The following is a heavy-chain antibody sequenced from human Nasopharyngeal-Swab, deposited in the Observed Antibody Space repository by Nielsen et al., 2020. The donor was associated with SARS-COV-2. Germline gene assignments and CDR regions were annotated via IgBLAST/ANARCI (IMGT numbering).Heavy chain of an antibody. CDR2: ISAYNDNT. J-gene: IGHJ6*02. V-gene: IGHV1-18*01. D-gene: IGHD3-9*01. CDR3: ARMYYDILTGWYYYYGMDA. Sequence: WVRQAPGQGHEWMGWISAYNDNTNYAQKLQGRVTMTTDKSTSTAYMELRSLRSDDTAVYYCARMYYDILTGWYYYYGMDAWGQGTTVTVSS.